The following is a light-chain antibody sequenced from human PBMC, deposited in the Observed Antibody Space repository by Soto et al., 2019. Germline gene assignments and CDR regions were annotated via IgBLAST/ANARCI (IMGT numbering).Light chain of an antibody. CDR2: DVT. Sequence: QSALTQPRSVSGSPGQSVTISCTGTSGDVGFYNYVSWYQQHPGKPPKLVIYDVTKRPSGVPDRFSGSRSGNTASLTISGLQAEDEADYCCFSFAGSSTFLFGGGTKVTVL. CDR3: FSFAGSSTFL. V-gene: IGLV2-11*01. J-gene: IGLJ2*01. CDR1: SGDVGFYNY.